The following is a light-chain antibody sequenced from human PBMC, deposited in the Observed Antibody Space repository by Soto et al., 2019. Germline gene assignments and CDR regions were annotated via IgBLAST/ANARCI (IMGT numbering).Light chain of an antibody. CDR1: QSVSSSY. V-gene: IGKV3-20*01. CDR2: GAS. J-gene: IGKJ3*01. Sequence: EIVLTQSPGTLSLSPGERATLSCRACQSVSSSYLAWYQQKPGQAPRLLIYGASSRATGIPDRFSGSGSGTDFTLTINRLEPEDFAVYYCQQYGSSPTFGPGTKVDIK. CDR3: QQYGSSPT.